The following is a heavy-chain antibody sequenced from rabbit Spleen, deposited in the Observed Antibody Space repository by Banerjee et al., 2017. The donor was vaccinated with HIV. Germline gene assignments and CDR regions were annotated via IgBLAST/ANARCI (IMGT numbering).Heavy chain of an antibody. CDR2: IDTGSRDFT. J-gene: IGHJ6*01. CDR3: ARDTGSSFSTYGMDL. Sequence: EGFGGGLVEPGASLTLTCKASGIEVSNNKFMCGFSQAPGKGLEWIACIDTGSRDFTYYASWAKGRFTISKTSSTTVTLQMTSLTVADTATYFCARDTGSSFSTYGMDLWGQGTLVTVS. V-gene: IGHV1S40*01. CDR1: GIEVSNNKF. D-gene: IGHD8-1*01.